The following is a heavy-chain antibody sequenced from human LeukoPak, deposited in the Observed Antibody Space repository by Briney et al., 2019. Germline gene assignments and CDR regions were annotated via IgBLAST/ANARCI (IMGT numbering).Heavy chain of an antibody. CDR1: GFTFSSYG. V-gene: IGHV3-33*01. CDR2: IWYDGSNK. CDR3: GREFWPNYYYGMDV. J-gene: IGHJ6*02. Sequence: GRSLRLSCAASGFTFSSYGMHWVRQAPGEGLEWVAVIWYDGSNKYYADSVKGRFTISRDNSKNTLYLQMNSLRAEDTAVYYCGREFWPNYYYGMDVWGQGTTVTVSS. D-gene: IGHD3-3*01.